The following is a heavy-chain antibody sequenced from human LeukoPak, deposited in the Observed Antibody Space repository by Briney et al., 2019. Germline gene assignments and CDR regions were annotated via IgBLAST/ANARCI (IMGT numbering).Heavy chain of an antibody. CDR2: IYYSGST. CDR3: ASIPGY. V-gene: IGHV4-59*11. D-gene: IGHD2-2*02. Sequence: SETLSLTCSVSGGSISRHYWSWIRQPPGKGLEWIGYIYYSGSTNYNPSLKSRVTISVDTSKNQFSLKLSSVTAADTAVYYCASIPGYWGQGTLVTVSS. J-gene: IGHJ4*02. CDR1: GGSISRHY.